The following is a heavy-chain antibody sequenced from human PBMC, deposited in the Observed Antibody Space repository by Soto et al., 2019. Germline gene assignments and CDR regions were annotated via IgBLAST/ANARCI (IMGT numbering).Heavy chain of an antibody. V-gene: IGHV2-5*02. CDR1: GFSLTTSGVG. J-gene: IGHJ4*02. Sequence: QITLNESGPTVVRPTETLTLTCRFSGFSLTTSGVGVGWIRQSPGKAPEWLELIYWDDDKRYSASLKSRLTLTKDTAKTLAVLTVSDLYPTDTATYDCAHRVLRTVFGLVTTTAIYFDFWGQGTPVAVSS. D-gene: IGHD3-3*01. CDR2: IYWDDDK. CDR3: AHRVLRTVFGLVTTTAIYFDF.